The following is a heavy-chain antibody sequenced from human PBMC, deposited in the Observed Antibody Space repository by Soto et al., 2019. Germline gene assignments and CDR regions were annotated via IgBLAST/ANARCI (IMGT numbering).Heavy chain of an antibody. CDR2: INHSGNT. V-gene: IGHV4-39*01. CDR3: SRRAPEGFDP. J-gene: IGHJ5*02. CDR1: GGSIGTSAYY. Sequence: SETLSLTCAVSGGSIGTSAYYWGWIRQAPGRGLEWIGSINHSGNTYLSPSLKDRVTMSVDTSKNSFSLKLRSATAADTGLYYCSRRAPEGFDPWGQGTLVTVSS.